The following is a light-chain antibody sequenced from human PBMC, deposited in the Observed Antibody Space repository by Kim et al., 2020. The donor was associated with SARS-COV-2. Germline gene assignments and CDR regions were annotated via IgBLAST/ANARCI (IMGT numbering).Light chain of an antibody. CDR1: SLRTYY. CDR2: GKN. CDR3: NSRDKSGDHVV. V-gene: IGLV3-19*01. J-gene: IGLJ2*01. Sequence: ALVQTIRITCQGDSLRTYYASWYQQKPGQAPRLVIYGKNNRPSGIPDRFSGSSSGNTASLTVTGAQAVDEADYYCNSRDKSGDHVVFGGGTKVTVL.